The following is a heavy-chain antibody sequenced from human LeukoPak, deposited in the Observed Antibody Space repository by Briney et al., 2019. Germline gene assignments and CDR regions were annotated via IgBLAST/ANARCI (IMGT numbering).Heavy chain of an antibody. J-gene: IGHJ4*02. CDR2: ISSSSSYI. Sequence: PGGSLRLSCAAPGFTFSSYSMNWVRQAPGKGLEWVSSISSSSSYIYYADSVKGRFTISRDNAKNSLYLQMNSLRAEDTAVYYCAREEPYYYDSSGYRPQYFDYWGQGTLVTVSS. CDR1: GFTFSSYS. D-gene: IGHD3-22*01. V-gene: IGHV3-21*01. CDR3: AREEPYYYDSSGYRPQYFDY.